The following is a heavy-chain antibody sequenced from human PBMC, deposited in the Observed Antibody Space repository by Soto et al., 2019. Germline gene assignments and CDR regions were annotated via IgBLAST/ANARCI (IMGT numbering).Heavy chain of an antibody. CDR1: GFTFSSYG. CDR2: ISYDGSNK. V-gene: IGHV3-30*18. J-gene: IGHJ4*02. D-gene: IGHD6-25*01. Sequence: QVQPVESGGGVIQPGMSLRLSCAASGFTFSSYGMHWVRQAPGKGLEWVAVISYDGSNKYYADSVKGRFTISRDNSKNTLYLQMNSLRAEDTAVFYCAKDESSARYYFDYWGQGTLVTVSS. CDR3: AKDESSARYYFDY.